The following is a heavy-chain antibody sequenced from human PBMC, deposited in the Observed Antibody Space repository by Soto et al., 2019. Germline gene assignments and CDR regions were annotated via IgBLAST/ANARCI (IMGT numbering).Heavy chain of an antibody. CDR3: ARVPGSSWGNAFDI. V-gene: IGHV1-8*01. CDR2: MNPNSGNT. D-gene: IGHD6-13*01. Sequence: QVQLVQSGAEVKQPGASVKVSCKASGYTFTSYDINWVRQATGQGLEWMGWMNPNSGNTGYAQKFQGRVTMTRNTSISTAYMELSSLRSEDTAVYYCARVPGSSWGNAFDIWGQGTMVTVSS. CDR1: GYTFTSYD. J-gene: IGHJ3*02.